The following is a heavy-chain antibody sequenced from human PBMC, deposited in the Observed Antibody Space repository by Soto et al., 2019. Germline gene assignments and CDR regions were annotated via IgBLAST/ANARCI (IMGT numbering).Heavy chain of an antibody. J-gene: IGHJ3*02. CDR1: GYTFTSYA. CDR3: ARERITMIVGTMAFDI. CDR2: INAGNGNT. D-gene: IGHD3-22*01. Sequence: QVQLVQSGAEVKKPGASVKVSCKASGYTFTSYAMHWVRQAPGQRLEWMGWINAGNGNTKYSQKFQGRVTITRDTSASTAYMELSSLRSEDTAVYYCARERITMIVGTMAFDIWGQGTMVTVSS. V-gene: IGHV1-3*01.